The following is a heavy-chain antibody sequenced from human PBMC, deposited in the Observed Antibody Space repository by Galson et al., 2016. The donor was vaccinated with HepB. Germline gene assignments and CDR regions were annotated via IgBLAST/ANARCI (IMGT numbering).Heavy chain of an antibody. CDR2: ISSSSCYI. CDR1: GSTFSTYS. D-gene: IGHD5-18*01. V-gene: IGHV3-21*01. Sequence: SLRLSCAASGSTFSTYSMNWVRQVPGKGLEWVPSISSSSCYIYYGDSLKGRFTISRDNAKNSLYLQMNSLRAEDTAVYYCARDRGIQLWSRDGFDYWGQGTLVTVSS. J-gene: IGHJ4*02. CDR3: ARDRGIQLWSRDGFDY.